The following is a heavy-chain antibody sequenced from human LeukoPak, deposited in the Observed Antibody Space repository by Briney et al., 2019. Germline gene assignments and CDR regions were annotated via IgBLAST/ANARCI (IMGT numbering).Heavy chain of an antibody. Sequence: GGSLRLSCAASGFTFSSYGMHWVRQAPGKGLEWVAFIRYDGSNKYYADSVKGRFTISRDNSKTTLYLQMNSLRAEDTAVYYCAKDFAYGSGYYYYMDVWGKGTTVTISS. CDR3: AKDFAYGSGYYYYMDV. CDR1: GFTFSSYG. J-gene: IGHJ6*03. V-gene: IGHV3-30*02. D-gene: IGHD3-10*01. CDR2: IRYDGSNK.